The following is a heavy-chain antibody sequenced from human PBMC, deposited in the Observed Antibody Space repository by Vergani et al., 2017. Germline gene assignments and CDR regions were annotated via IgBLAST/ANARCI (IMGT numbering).Heavy chain of an antibody. CDR3: ARGFYGGGFDH. J-gene: IGHJ5*02. V-gene: IGHV4-31*03. CDR2: IYGAGSA. D-gene: IGHD3-16*01. CDR1: GGSIDGGGHY. Sequence: QVQLQESGPGLVKPSETLSLTCTVSGGSIDGGGHYWSWLRSFPGNGLEWIGYIYGAGSAYYNPSLRRRVSISVDTSENQVSLTVNSVTSADTAVYYCARGFYGGGFDHWGQGTLVTVSS.